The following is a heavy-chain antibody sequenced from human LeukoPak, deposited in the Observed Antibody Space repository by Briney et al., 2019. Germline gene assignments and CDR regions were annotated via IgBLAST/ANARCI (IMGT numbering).Heavy chain of an antibody. V-gene: IGHV3-9*02. CDR3: ARVAGEHDAFDI. CDR1: GFTSDDYA. J-gene: IGHJ3*02. D-gene: IGHD7-27*01. CDR2: ISWNSGYI. Sequence: GGSLRLSCAASGFTSDDYAMHWVRQPPGKGLEWVSGISWNSGYIGYADSVKGRFTISRDNAKNSLYLQMHSLRAEDMALYYCARVAGEHDAFDIWGQGTMVTVSS.